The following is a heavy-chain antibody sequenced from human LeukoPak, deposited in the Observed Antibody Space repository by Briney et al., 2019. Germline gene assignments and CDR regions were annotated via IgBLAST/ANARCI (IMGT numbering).Heavy chain of an antibody. CDR1: GGSISSNNW. CDR2: IYHRGSP. D-gene: IGHD1-1*01. J-gene: IGHJ4*02. CDR3: ARVNINNWHSCDY. V-gene: IGHV4-4*02. Sequence: SGTLSLTCAVSGGSISSNNWWGWVRQPPGKGLEWIGEIYHRGSPNYNPSLKSRVTISVDKSRNHFSLNLSSVTAADTAVYYCARVNINNWHSCDYWGQGTLVTVSS.